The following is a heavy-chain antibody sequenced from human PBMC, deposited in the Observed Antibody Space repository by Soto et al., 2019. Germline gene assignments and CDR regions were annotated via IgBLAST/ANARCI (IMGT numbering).Heavy chain of an antibody. J-gene: IGHJ4*02. CDR3: ARGRYGDY. V-gene: IGHV1-18*01. CDR1: GYAFTTYG. Sequence: QVHLVQSGAEVKKPGASVKVSCKGSGYAFTTYGITWVRQAPGQGLEWMGWISAHNGNTNYAQKLQGRVTVTRDTSTSTACTELRSLRSDDTAVYYCARGRYGDYWGQGALVTVSS. D-gene: IGHD1-1*01. CDR2: ISAHNGNT.